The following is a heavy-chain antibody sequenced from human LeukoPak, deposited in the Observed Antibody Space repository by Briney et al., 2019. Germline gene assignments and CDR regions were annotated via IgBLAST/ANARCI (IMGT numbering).Heavy chain of an antibody. CDR3: ARSGGYYDSSGYLRYNWFDP. V-gene: IGHV1-2*02. CDR2: INPNSGGT. CDR1: GYTFTGYY. J-gene: IGHJ5*02. D-gene: IGHD3-22*01. Sequence: ASVKVSCKASGYTFTGYYMHWVRQAPGQGLEWMGWINPNSGGTNYARKFQGRVTMTRDTSISTAYMELSRLRSDDTAVYYCARSGGYYDSSGYLRYNWFDPWGQGTLVTVSS.